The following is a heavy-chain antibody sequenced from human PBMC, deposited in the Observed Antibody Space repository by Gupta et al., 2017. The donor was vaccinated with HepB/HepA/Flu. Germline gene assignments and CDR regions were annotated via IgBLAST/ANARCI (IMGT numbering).Heavy chain of an antibody. CDR1: GGSISSGGYS. V-gene: IGHV4-30-2*01. D-gene: IGHD3-22*01. CDR2: IYHSGST. Sequence: QLQLQESGSGLVKPSQTLSLTCAVSGGSISSGGYSWSWIRQPPGKGLEWIGYIYHSGSTYYNPSLKSRVTISVDRSKNQFSLKLSSVTAADTAVYYCARGCFDDSSGYAREKYGMDVWGQGTTVTVSS. CDR3: ARGCFDDSSGYAREKYGMDV. J-gene: IGHJ6*02.